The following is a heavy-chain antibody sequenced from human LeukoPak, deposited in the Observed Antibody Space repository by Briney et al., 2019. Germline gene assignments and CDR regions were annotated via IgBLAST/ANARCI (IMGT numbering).Heavy chain of an antibody. D-gene: IGHD5-24*01. J-gene: IGHJ5*02. V-gene: IGHV3-7*01. CDR3: ARTTDRDAYMAS. CDR2: IKQDGSET. CDR1: GFTLSSYW. Sequence: GGSLRLSCEVTGFTLSSYWMSWVRQAPGKGLEWVANIKQDGSETHYEDSVKGRFTISRDNAKNSLYLQLNSLRGEDTAVYYCARTTDRDAYMASWGQGTLVTVSS.